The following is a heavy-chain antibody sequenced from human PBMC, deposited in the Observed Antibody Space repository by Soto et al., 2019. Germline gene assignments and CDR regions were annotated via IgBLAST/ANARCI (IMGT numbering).Heavy chain of an antibody. V-gene: IGHV3-30*18. CDR3: AKVRADYYYGSGPFDY. D-gene: IGHD3-10*01. CDR2: ISSDGSNK. J-gene: IGHJ4*02. CDR1: GFTFSSYG. Sequence: QVQLVESGGGVVQPGRSLRLSCAASGFTFSSYGMHWVRQAPGKGLEWVALISSDGSNKYYADSVKGRFPISRDNSKNTLYLQMNTLRAEDTAVYYCAKVRADYYYGSGPFDYWGQGTLVTVSS.